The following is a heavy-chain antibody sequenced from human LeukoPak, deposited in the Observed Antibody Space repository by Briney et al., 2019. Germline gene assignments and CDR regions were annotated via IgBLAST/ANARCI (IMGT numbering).Heavy chain of an antibody. Sequence: GGSLRLSCAASVITFSSYSMNWVRQAPGKGLEWVSSISSSSSYIYYADSVKGRFAISRDNAKNSLYLQMNSLRAEDTAVYYCASGRGDYYDSSGYYSYWGQGTLVTVSS. V-gene: IGHV3-21*01. D-gene: IGHD3-22*01. J-gene: IGHJ4*02. CDR3: ASGRGDYYDSSGYYSY. CDR1: VITFSSYS. CDR2: ISSSSSYI.